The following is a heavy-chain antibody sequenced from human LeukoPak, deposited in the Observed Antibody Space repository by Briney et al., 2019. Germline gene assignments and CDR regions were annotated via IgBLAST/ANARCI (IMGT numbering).Heavy chain of an antibody. Sequence: ASVKVSCMASGYTFTGYYMHWVRQAPGQGLEWMGWINPNSGGTNYAQKFQGWVTMTRDTSISTAYMELSRLRSDDTAVYYCARTYGSGSYYGMDVWGQGTTVTVSS. CDR1: GYTFTGYY. J-gene: IGHJ6*02. CDR3: ARTYGSGSYYGMDV. D-gene: IGHD3-10*01. V-gene: IGHV1-2*04. CDR2: INPNSGGT.